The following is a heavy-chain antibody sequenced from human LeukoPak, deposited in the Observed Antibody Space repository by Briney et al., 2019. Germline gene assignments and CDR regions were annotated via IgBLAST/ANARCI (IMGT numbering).Heavy chain of an antibody. J-gene: IGHJ3*02. D-gene: IGHD2-15*01. CDR3: ARVTTGYCSGGSCYQIDAFDI. V-gene: IGHV5-10-1*01. Sequence: GESLRISCKGSGYSFTSYWISWVRQMPGKGLEWMGRIDPSDSYTNYSPSFQGHVTISADKSISTAYLQWSSLKASDTAMYYCARVTTGYCSGGSCYQIDAFDIWGQGTMVTVSS. CDR2: IDPSDSYT. CDR1: GYSFTSYW.